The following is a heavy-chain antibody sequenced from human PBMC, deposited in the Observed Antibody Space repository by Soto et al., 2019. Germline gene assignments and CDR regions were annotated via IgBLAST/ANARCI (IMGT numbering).Heavy chain of an antibody. Sequence: QVQLVQSGAEVKKPGASVKVSCKASGYTFTDYYMHWVRQAPGQGLEWMGWINPNSGGANYGQRFQGRVTMTRDTSIGTAYMELTRLRHDDTAVYYCAGVKERAFVSLPYDSGMDVWGQGTTVTVSS. CDR2: INPNSGGA. J-gene: IGHJ6*02. CDR3: AGVKERAFVSLPYDSGMDV. V-gene: IGHV1-2*02. CDR1: GYTFTDYY. D-gene: IGHD1-26*01.